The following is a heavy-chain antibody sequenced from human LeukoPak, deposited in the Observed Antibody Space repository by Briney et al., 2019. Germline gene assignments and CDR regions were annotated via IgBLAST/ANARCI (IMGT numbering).Heavy chain of an antibody. CDR2: IGSSSTYI. V-gene: IGHV3-21*01. Sequence: GGTLRLSCAASGFTFSSYGMSWVRQAPGKGLEWVSSIGSSSTYIYYADSVKGRFIISRDNAKNSLFLQMNSLRAEDTAVYYCARVGRQLGQPFDYWGQGTLVTVSS. D-gene: IGHD6-6*01. CDR1: GFTFSSYG. CDR3: ARVGRQLGQPFDY. J-gene: IGHJ4*02.